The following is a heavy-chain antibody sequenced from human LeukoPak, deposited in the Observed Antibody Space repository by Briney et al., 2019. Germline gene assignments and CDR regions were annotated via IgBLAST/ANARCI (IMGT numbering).Heavy chain of an antibody. CDR1: GFTVSSNY. V-gene: IGHV3-66*02. D-gene: IGHD1-1*01. J-gene: IGHJ6*03. Sequence: PGGSLRLSCAASGFTVSSNYMSWVRQPPGKGLEWVSVIYSGGSTFYADSVKGRFTVSRDSSKNTLFLQMFSLRVDDAAVYYCASLNEGYHYYYMDVWGKGTTVTVSS. CDR3: ASLNEGYHYYYMDV. CDR2: IYSGGST.